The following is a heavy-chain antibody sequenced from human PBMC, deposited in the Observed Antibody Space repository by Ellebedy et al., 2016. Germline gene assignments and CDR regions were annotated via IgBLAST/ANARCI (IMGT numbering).Heavy chain of an antibody. Sequence: SETLSLTXTVSGGSISSSSYYWGWIRQPPGKGLEWIGSIYYSGSTYYNPSLKSRVTISVDTSKNQFSLKLSSVTAADTAVYYCARHVGSYRYFDYWGQGTLVTVSS. CDR1: GGSISSSSYY. CDR3: ARHVGSYRYFDY. V-gene: IGHV4-39*01. D-gene: IGHD1-26*01. J-gene: IGHJ4*02. CDR2: IYYSGST.